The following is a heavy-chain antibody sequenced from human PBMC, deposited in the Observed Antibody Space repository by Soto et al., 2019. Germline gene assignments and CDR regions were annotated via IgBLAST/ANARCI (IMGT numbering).Heavy chain of an antibody. D-gene: IGHD3-10*01. CDR2: IYYSGST. Sequence: PSETLSLTCTVSGGSVSSGSYYWSWIRQPPGEGLEWIGYIYYSGSTNYNPSLKSRVTISVDTSKNQFSLKLSSVTAPDTAVYYCARHVPGTAVNYWGQGTLVTVSS. CDR1: GGSVSSGSYY. J-gene: IGHJ4*02. V-gene: IGHV4-61*01. CDR3: ARHVPGTAVNY.